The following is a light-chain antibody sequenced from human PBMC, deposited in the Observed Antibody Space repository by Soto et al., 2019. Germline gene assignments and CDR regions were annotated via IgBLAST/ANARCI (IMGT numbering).Light chain of an antibody. CDR3: SSYSSSSTLGV. CDR1: RSDIGIFNY. V-gene: IGLV2-14*01. J-gene: IGLJ3*02. Sequence: QSALTQPASVSGSPGQSITISCSGTRSDIGIFNYVSWYQQHPGKAPKLIIYEVTNRPSGVSDRFSGSKSGNTASLNISGLQADDEADYYCSSYSSSSTLGVFGGGTKVTVL. CDR2: EVT.